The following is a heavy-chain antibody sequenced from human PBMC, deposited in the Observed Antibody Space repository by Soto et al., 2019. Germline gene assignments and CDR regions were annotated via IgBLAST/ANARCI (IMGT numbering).Heavy chain of an antibody. CDR3: VWGGYYASC. CDR1: GLTFSNYY. V-gene: IGHV3-11*06. D-gene: IGHD2-2*01. J-gene: IGHJ4*02. Sequence: QVQLVESGGGLVKPGGSLRLSCAASGLTFSNYYMSWIRQAPGKGLEWVSYINPSSTDTNYADSVKGRFTISRDNAKNSLSLQMNSLRADDTAVYYCVWGGYYASCWGQGTLVTVSS. CDR2: INPSSTDT.